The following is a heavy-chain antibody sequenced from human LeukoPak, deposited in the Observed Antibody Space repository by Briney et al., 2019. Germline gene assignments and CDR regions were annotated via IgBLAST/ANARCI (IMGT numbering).Heavy chain of an antibody. Sequence: GGSLRLSCAASGFTFSSYAMSWVRQAPGKGLEWVSAISGSGGSTYYADSVKGRFTISRDNSKDTLYLQMNSLRAEDTAVYYCAKDLWDSSGWYGDKYCFDYWGQGTLVTVSS. J-gene: IGHJ4*02. CDR3: AKDLWDSSGWYGDKYCFDY. CDR2: ISGSGGST. CDR1: GFTFSSYA. D-gene: IGHD6-19*01. V-gene: IGHV3-23*01.